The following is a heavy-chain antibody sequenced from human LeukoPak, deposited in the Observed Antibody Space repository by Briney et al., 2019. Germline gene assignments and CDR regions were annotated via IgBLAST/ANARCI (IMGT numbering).Heavy chain of an antibody. D-gene: IGHD3-10*01. CDR3: AGIGVNYYSWFDY. J-gene: IGHJ4*02. Sequence: PSETLSLTCTVSGGSINSTNYYWGWIRQPPGKGLEWIGNIYYSGRSYYNPSLKNRVTISVDTSKNQFSLMLTSVTAADAAVYYCAGIGVNYYSWFDYWGQGTQVTVSS. V-gene: IGHV4-39*01. CDR2: IYYSGRS. CDR1: GGSINSTNYY.